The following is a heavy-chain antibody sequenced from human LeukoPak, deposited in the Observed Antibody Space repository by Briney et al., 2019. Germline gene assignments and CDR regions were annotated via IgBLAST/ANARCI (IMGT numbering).Heavy chain of an antibody. CDR2: INPNSGGT. J-gene: IGHJ5*02. CDR1: GYTFTGYY. Sequence: ASVKVSCKASGYTFTGYYMHWVRQAPGQGLEWMGWINPNSGGTNYAQKFQGGVTMTRDMSISTAYMELSRLRSDDTAVYYCAIVMITFGGVIDPWGQGTLVTVSS. CDR3: AIVMITFGGVIDP. D-gene: IGHD3-16*01. V-gene: IGHV1-2*02.